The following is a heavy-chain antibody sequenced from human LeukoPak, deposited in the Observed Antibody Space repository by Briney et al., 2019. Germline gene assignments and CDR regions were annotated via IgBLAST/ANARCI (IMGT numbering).Heavy chain of an antibody. CDR2: ISSSSYI. CDR1: GFTFSSYS. CDR3: ARDGIILAYCGGDCYRGWFDP. Sequence: PGGSLRLSCAASGFTFSSYSMNWVRQAPGKGLEWVSSISSSSYIYYADSVKGRFTISRDNAKNSLYLQMNSLRAEDTAVYYCARDGIILAYCGGDCYRGWFDPWGQGTLVTVSS. V-gene: IGHV3-21*01. D-gene: IGHD2-21*02. J-gene: IGHJ5*02.